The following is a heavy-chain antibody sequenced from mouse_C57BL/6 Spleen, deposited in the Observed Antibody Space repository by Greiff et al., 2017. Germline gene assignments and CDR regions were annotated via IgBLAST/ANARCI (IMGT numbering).Heavy chain of an antibody. D-gene: IGHD3-1*01. V-gene: IGHV14-2*01. Sequence: VQLQQSGAELVKPGASVKLSCTASGFNIKDYYMHWVKQRTEQGLEWIGRIDPEDGETKYDPKFQGKATITADTSSNTAYLQLSSLTSEDTAVYYCAPGQGYYAMDYWGQGTSVTVSS. CDR2: IDPEDGET. CDR1: GFNIKDYY. CDR3: APGQGYYAMDY. J-gene: IGHJ4*01.